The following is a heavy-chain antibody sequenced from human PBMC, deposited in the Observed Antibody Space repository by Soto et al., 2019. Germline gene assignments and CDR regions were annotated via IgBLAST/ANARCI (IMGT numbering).Heavy chain of an antibody. Sequence: GGSLRLSCAASGFPFSNYGMHWVRLAPGKGLEWVAVTSYDGKSSYYADSVKGRFTISRDNSKNTLYLQMNSLRAEDTAVYYCARGLFLDYWGQGTRVTVSS. V-gene: IGHV3-30*03. J-gene: IGHJ4*02. D-gene: IGHD3-3*01. CDR1: GFPFSNYG. CDR2: TSYDGKSS. CDR3: ARGLFLDY.